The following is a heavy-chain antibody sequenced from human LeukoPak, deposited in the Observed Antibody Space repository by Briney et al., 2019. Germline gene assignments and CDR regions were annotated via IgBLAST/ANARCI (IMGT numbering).Heavy chain of an antibody. V-gene: IGHV3-74*01. J-gene: IGHJ6*02. Sequence: GGSLRLSCAASGFTFSSYWMHWVRQAPGKGLVWVSRINSDGSSTSYADSVKGRFTISRGNAKNTLYLQMNSLRAEDTAVYYCARRGSGYDAAPTGMDVWGQGTTVTVSS. D-gene: IGHD5-12*01. CDR1: GFTFSSYW. CDR3: ARRGSGYDAAPTGMDV. CDR2: INSDGSST.